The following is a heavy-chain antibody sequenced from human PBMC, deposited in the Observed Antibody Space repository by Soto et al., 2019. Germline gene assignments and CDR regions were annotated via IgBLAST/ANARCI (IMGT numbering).Heavy chain of an antibody. D-gene: IGHD3-16*02. CDR2: VYYSGST. J-gene: IGHJ4*02. CDR1: VVSTNSRSDY. Sequence: PSETLSLTCTFSVVSTNSRSDYWGWIRQPPGKGLEWIGSVYYSGSTHDNPSLQSRVTISVDTSRNQFSLNLISVTAADTAVYFCARQPRGLGYRERGLYFEYWGQATLVIVSS. V-gene: IGHV4-39*01. CDR3: ARQPRGLGYRERGLYFEY.